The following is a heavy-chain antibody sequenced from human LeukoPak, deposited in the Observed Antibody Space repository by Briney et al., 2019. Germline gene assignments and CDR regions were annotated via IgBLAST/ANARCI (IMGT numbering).Heavy chain of an antibody. J-gene: IGHJ3*02. CDR1: GFAFSGSA. V-gene: IGHV3-73*01. D-gene: IGHD3-16*01. CDR3: TRLYASAFDI. CDR2: IRSKVNSYAT. Sequence: PGGSLRLSCAASGFAFSGSAIHWVRQASGKGREWVGRIRSKVNSYATAYTASVKGRFTISRDDSKDTAYLQMNSLKTEDTAVYYCTRLYASAFDIWGEGTMVTVSS.